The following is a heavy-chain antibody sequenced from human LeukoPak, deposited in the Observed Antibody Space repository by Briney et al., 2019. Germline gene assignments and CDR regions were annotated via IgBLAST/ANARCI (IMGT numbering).Heavy chain of an antibody. CDR2: ISYDGSNK. CDR1: GFTFSSYP. Sequence: GGSLKLSCAASGFTFSSYPLHWVRRAPGKGLEWVSVISYDGSNKYYAASVKGRFTISRDNSKNTLSLQMNSLRGEDTAVYFCARDRRSCSSTSCLHNYYYYYGMDVWGQGTTVTVSS. V-gene: IGHV3-30*04. D-gene: IGHD2-2*01. J-gene: IGHJ6*02. CDR3: ARDRRSCSSTSCLHNYYYYYGMDV.